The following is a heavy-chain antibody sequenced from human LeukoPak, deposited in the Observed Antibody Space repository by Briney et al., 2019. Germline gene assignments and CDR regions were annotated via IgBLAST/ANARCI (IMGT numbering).Heavy chain of an antibody. Sequence: GSLRLSCAASGFTVSSNYMSWVRQPPGKGLEWIGEINHSGSTNYNPSLKSRVTISVDTSKNQFSLKLSSVTAADTAVYYCARGLWWTHTWFDPWGQGTLVTVSS. CDR1: GFTVSSNY. D-gene: IGHD2-8*02. CDR3: ARGLWWTHTWFDP. J-gene: IGHJ5*02. CDR2: INHSGST. V-gene: IGHV4-34*01.